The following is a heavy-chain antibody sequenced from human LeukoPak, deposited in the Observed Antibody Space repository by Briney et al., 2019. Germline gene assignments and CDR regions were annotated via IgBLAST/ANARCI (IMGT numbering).Heavy chain of an antibody. CDR1: GFTFNEYT. CDR2: ITHDGGAA. Sequence: GGSLRLSCAASGFTFNEYTMHWVRQAPGKGLERVSLITHDGGAAFYADSVRGRFTISRDNSRNSLYLQMDSLRTEDTALYYCAREKRRLVDCWGQGTLVAVSS. D-gene: IGHD6-25*01. V-gene: IGHV3-43*01. J-gene: IGHJ4*02. CDR3: AREKRRLVDC.